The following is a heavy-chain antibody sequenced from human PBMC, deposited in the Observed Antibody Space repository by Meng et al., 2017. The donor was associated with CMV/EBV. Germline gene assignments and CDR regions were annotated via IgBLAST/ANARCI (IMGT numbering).Heavy chain of an antibody. CDR2: IIPIFGTA. V-gene: IGHV1-69*05. J-gene: IGHJ6*02. CDR1: GGPFRSYA. D-gene: IGHD2-2*01. Sequence: SVKVSFQASGGPFRSYAISWVRQAPGQGLEWMGGIIPIFGTANYAQKFQGRVTITTDESTSTAYMELSSLRSEDTAVYYCARGQSRIVVPAASVDYYYGMDVWGQGTTVTVSS. CDR3: ARGQSRIVVPAASVDYYYGMDV.